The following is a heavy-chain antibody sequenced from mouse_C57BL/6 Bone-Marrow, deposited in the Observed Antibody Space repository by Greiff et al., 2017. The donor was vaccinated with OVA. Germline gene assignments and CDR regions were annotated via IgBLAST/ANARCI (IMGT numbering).Heavy chain of an antibody. Sequence: QVQLQQSGPELVKPGASVKISCKASGYAFSSSWMNWVKQRPGKGLEWIGRIYPGDGDTNYNGKFKGKATLTADKSSSTAYMQLSSLTSEDSAVYFCARFDGYYGWYFDVWGTGTTVTVSS. CDR3: ARFDGYYGWYFDV. V-gene: IGHV1-82*01. D-gene: IGHD2-3*01. CDR2: IYPGDGDT. J-gene: IGHJ1*03. CDR1: GYAFSSSW.